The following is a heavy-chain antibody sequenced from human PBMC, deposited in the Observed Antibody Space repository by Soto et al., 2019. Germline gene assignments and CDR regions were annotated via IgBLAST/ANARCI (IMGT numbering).Heavy chain of an antibody. D-gene: IGHD4-17*01. CDR3: AKVRGYGDYIRYWYLDL. Sequence: EVQLLASGGALVQPGGSLRLSCAASGFTFSSHAMNWVRQAPGKGLEWVSAITDTGDNTYYTDSVKGRFTISRDTSKNTLYLQMNSLRDEDTAVYYCAKVRGYGDYIRYWYLDLWGRGTLVTVSS. CDR1: GFTFSSHA. CDR2: ITDTGDNT. V-gene: IGHV3-23*01. J-gene: IGHJ2*01.